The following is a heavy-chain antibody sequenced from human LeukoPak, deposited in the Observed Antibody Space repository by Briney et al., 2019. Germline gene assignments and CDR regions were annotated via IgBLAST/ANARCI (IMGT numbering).Heavy chain of an antibody. V-gene: IGHV3-30*18. CDR1: GFTFSSYG. J-gene: IGHJ4*02. Sequence: GGSLRLSCAASGFTFSSYGMHWVRQAPGKGLEWVAFISYDGSNKYYADSVKGRFTISRDNSKNTLYLQMNSLRAEDTAVYYCAKSGYYYDAMDYWGQGTLVSVSS. CDR3: AKSGYYYDAMDY. D-gene: IGHD3-22*01. CDR2: ISYDGSNK.